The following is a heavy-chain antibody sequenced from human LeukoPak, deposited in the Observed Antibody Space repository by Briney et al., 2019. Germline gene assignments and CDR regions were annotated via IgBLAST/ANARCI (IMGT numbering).Heavy chain of an antibody. CDR3: AKEFGLSSGWSLDAFDI. Sequence: PGGPLRLSCAASGFTFSSYGMHWVRQAPGKGLEWVAVISYDGSNKYYADSVKGRFTISRDNSKNTLHLQMNSLRAEDTAVYYCAKEFGLSSGWSLDAFDIWGQGTMVTVSS. CDR2: ISYDGSNK. V-gene: IGHV3-30*18. D-gene: IGHD6-19*01. CDR1: GFTFSSYG. J-gene: IGHJ3*02.